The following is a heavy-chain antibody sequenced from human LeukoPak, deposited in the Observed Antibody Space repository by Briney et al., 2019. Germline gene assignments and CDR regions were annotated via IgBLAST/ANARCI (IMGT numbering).Heavy chain of an antibody. J-gene: IGHJ4*02. CDR1: GFSFSDYY. V-gene: IGHV3-11*01. D-gene: IGHD2-21*02. Sequence: GGSLRLSCAASGFSFSDYYMSWTRQAPGKGLEWVSYTYGGSTTTYYADSVKGRFTISRDNAKDSLFLEINSLRAEDTAVYYCARGDLHRYPDSWGQGTLVTVSA. CDR2: TYGGSTTT. CDR3: ARGDLHRYPDS.